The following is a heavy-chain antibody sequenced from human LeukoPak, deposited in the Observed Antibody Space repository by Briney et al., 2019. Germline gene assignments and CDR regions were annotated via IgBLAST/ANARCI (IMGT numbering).Heavy chain of an antibody. J-gene: IGHJ4*02. CDR3: ARHKSSGTYPLDY. Sequence: SETLSLTCTVSGGSMSGYFWSWIRQPPGKGLEWIGYIYYSGSTNYNPSLKSRVTISVDTSKNQFSLKLSSVTAADTAVYYCARHKSSGTYPLDYWGQGTLVTVSS. CDR1: GGSMSGYF. V-gene: IGHV4-59*08. D-gene: IGHD1-26*01. CDR2: IYYSGST.